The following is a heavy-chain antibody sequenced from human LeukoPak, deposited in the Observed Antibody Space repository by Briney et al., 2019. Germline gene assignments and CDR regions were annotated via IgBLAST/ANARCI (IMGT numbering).Heavy chain of an antibody. CDR1: GFIFSKYN. CDR3: ATIWGSPDAFDL. CDR2: ISNSGRYI. V-gene: IGHV3-21*01. D-gene: IGHD7-27*01. J-gene: IGHJ3*01. Sequence: GGSLRLPCAASGFIFSKYNMKWVRQAPGKGLEWVSSISNSGRYIDYADSVQGRFTISRDNAKASLSLQMNSLRADDTAVYYCATIWGSPDAFDLWGRGTKVTVSS.